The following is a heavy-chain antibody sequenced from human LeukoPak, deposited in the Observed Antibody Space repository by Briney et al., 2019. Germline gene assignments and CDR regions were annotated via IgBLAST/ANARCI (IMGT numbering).Heavy chain of an antibody. J-gene: IGHJ3*02. CDR1: GFTFSSYS. V-gene: IGHV3-21*01. Sequence: GGSLRLSCAASGFTFSSYSMNWVRQAPGKGLEWVSSISSSSSYIYYADSVKGRFTISRDNAKSSLYLQMNSLRAEDTAVYYCARDSGMTKVFDIWGQGTMVTVSS. CDR3: ARDSGMTKVFDI. CDR2: ISSSSSYI.